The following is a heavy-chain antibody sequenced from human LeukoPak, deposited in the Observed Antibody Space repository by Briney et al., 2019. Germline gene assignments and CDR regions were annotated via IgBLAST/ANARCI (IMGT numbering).Heavy chain of an antibody. Sequence: SETLSLTCAVYGGSFSGYYWSWIRQPPGKGLEWIGEINHSGSTNYNPSLKSRVTISVDTSKNQFSLKLSSVTAADTAVYYCARGGNHIAVSQGTFDIWGQGTMVTVSS. CDR2: INHSGST. CDR3: ARGGNHIAVSQGTFDI. D-gene: IGHD6-19*01. CDR1: GGSFSGYY. V-gene: IGHV4-34*01. J-gene: IGHJ3*02.